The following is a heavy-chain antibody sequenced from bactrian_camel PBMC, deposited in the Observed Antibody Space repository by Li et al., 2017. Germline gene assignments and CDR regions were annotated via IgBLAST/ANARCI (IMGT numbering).Heavy chain of an antibody. D-gene: IGHD1*01. CDR2: IYIRGGDT. J-gene: IGHJ4*01. V-gene: IGHV3S40*01. CDR1: GYTDSVNV. Sequence: VQLVESGAGLVEAGGSVRLSCTASGYTDSVNVMGWFRQAPGKEREGVASIYIRGGDTFYADSVKERFSISRDLAKNTVYLQMHSLKPEDTATYYCAADLVTDEPSLVEREYYYWGQGTQVTVS. CDR3: AADLVTDEPSLVEREYYY.